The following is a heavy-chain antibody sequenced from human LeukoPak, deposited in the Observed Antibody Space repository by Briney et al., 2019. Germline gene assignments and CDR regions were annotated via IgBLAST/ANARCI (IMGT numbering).Heavy chain of an antibody. CDR1: GFTFSSYA. V-gene: IGHV3-23*01. D-gene: IGHD3-10*01. J-gene: IGHJ6*02. CDR3: AKAGKAVGQLWFGEWDPPTYYYYYGMDV. CDR2: ISGSGGST. Sequence: GGSLRLSCAASGFTFSSYAMSWVRQAPGKGLEWVSAISGSGGSTYYADSVKGRFTISRDNSKNTLYLQMNSLRAEDTAVYYCAKAGKAVGQLWFGEWDPPTYYYYYGMDVWGQGTTVTVSS.